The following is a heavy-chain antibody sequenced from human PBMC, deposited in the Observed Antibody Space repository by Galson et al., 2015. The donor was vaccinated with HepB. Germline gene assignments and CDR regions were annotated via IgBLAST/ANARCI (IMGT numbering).Heavy chain of an antibody. CDR3: ARDVVVVVAATQYNWFDP. Sequence: SVKVSCKASGYTFTGYYMHWVRQAPGQGLEWMGRINPNSGGTNYAQKFQGRVTMTRDTSISTAYMELSRLRSDDTAVYYCARDVVVVVAATQYNWFDPWGQGTLVTVSS. D-gene: IGHD2-15*01. CDR1: GYTFTGYY. V-gene: IGHV1-2*06. J-gene: IGHJ5*02. CDR2: INPNSGGT.